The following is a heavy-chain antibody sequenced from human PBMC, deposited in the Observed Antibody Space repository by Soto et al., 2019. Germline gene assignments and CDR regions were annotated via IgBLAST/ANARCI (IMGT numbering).Heavy chain of an antibody. J-gene: IGHJ3*02. CDR2: ISSSSSYI. V-gene: IGHV3-21*01. CDR1: GFTFSSYS. D-gene: IGHD5-18*01. CDR3: ARVNTAMVTSGYAFDI. Sequence: EVQLVESGGGLVKPGGSLRLSCAASGFTFSSYSMNWVRQAPGKGLEWVSSISSSSSYIYYADSVKGRFTISRDNAKNSLYLQMNSLRAEDTAVYYCARVNTAMVTSGYAFDIWGQGTMVTVSS.